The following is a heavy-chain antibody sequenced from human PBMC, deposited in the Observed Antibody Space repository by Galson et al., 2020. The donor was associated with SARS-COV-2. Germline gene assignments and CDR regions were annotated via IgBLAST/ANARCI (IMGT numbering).Heavy chain of an antibody. D-gene: IGHD5-12*01. CDR3: AKCRDGYNEYYYGMDV. CDR2: ISGSGGST. J-gene: IGHJ6*02. V-gene: IGHV3-23*01. CDR1: GFTFSSYA. Sequence: GESLKISCVAYGFTFSSYAMTWIRQAPGQGLEWVSHISGSGGSTYYADSARGRFTISRDNSKNTLYLQMNTLRAEDTALYYCAKCRDGYNEYYYGMDVWGQGTTVTVSS.